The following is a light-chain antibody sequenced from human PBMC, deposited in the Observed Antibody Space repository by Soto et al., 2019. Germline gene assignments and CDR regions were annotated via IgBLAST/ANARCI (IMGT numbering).Light chain of an antibody. CDR3: QQYGSSRWT. CDR2: GAS. V-gene: IGKV3-20*01. J-gene: IGKJ1*01. Sequence: EIVLTQSPGTLSLSPGERATLSCRASQSVSSIYLAWYQQKPGQAPRLLIYGASSRATGIPDRFSGSGSGTAFTLNISRLEPEDFAVYYCQQYGSSRWTFGQGTKVEI. CDR1: QSVSSIY.